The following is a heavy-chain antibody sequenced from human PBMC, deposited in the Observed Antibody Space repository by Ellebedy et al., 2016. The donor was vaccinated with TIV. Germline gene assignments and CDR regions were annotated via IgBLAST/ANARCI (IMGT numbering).Heavy chain of an antibody. Sequence: MPSETLSLTCVVSGDSISSTNYFWGWIRQPPGKGLEWIGSLNYGGESYFDPSLKSRVTMSLDTSKNQFSLKANSVTAADTAIYYCASHRGFYSGWSFDYWGQGTLTTVSS. CDR1: GDSISSTNYF. V-gene: IGHV4-39*07. J-gene: IGHJ4*02. D-gene: IGHD5-12*01. CDR3: ASHRGFYSGWSFDY. CDR2: LNYGGES.